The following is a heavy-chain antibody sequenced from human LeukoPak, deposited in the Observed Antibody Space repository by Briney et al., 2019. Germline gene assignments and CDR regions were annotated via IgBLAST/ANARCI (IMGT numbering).Heavy chain of an antibody. CDR2: INPNRGGT. Sequence: ASVKVSCKASGYSFNDYYIHWARQAPGQGLEWMGWINPNRGGTSYAQKFQGRVTMTRDTSITTAYMELSSLRSDDTAMYCCARDTCDGVTCYNWFDPWGQGTLVTVSS. J-gene: IGHJ5*02. V-gene: IGHV1-2*02. CDR3: ARDTCDGVTCYNWFDP. D-gene: IGHD4-17*01. CDR1: GYSFNDYY.